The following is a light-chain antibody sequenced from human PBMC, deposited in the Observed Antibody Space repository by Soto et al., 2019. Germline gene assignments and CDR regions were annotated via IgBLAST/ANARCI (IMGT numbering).Light chain of an antibody. Sequence: IVLTQSPGTLSFSPGERATLSCRASQSVSSNYLAWYQQKPGQAPRLLIYGASSRATGIPDRFSGSGSGTDFTLTISRLEPEDFAVYYCQQYGNSPQTFGQGTKVDIK. J-gene: IGKJ1*01. CDR2: GAS. CDR3: QQYGNSPQT. CDR1: QSVSSNY. V-gene: IGKV3-20*01.